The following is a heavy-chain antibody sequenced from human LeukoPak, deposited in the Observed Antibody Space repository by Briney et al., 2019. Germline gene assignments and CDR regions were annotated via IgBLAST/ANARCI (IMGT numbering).Heavy chain of an antibody. CDR2: ISSSSSYI. CDR1: GFTFSSYS. CDR3: ARDPPSRGTRYFDY. V-gene: IGHV3-21*01. D-gene: IGHD3-16*01. Sequence: PGGSLRLSCAASGFTFSSYSMNWVRRAPGKGLEWVSSISSSSSYIYYADSVKGRFTISRDNAKNSLYLQMDSLRVEDTAVYYCARDPPSRGTRYFDYWGQGILVTVSS. J-gene: IGHJ4*02.